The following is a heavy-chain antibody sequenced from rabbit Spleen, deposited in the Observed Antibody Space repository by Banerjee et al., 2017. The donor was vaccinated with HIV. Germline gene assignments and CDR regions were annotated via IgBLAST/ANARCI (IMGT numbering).Heavy chain of an antibody. CDR3: TISSDNDSAMAL. D-gene: IGHD3-1*01. Sequence: QSLEESGGDLVKPGASLTLTCKASGFSFSSSYWQCWVRQAPGKGLEWIACISAVSGNTYYANWAKGRFTISKTSSTVDLKMTSLTAADTATYFCTISSDNDSAMALWGPGTLVTVS. J-gene: IGHJ4*01. CDR2: ISAVSGNT. CDR1: GFSFSSSYW. V-gene: IGHV1S40*01.